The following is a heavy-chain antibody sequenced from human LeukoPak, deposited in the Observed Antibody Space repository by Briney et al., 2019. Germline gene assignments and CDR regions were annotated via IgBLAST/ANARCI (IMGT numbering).Heavy chain of an antibody. CDR2: INPSGGSI. J-gene: IGHJ4*02. Sequence: ASVKVSCKASGYTITSYYIHWVRQAPGQGLEWMGIINPSGGSISYAQKFQDRVSMTRDTSTSTVYMELSSLRSEDTAVHYCARASTHIQMTTFIVDYFDHWGQGTLVTVSS. V-gene: IGHV1-46*01. D-gene: IGHD5-24*01. CDR3: ARASTHIQMTTFIVDYFDH. CDR1: GYTITSYY.